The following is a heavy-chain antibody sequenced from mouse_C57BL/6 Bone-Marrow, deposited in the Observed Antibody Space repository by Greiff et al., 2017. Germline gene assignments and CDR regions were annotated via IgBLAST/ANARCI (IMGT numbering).Heavy chain of an antibody. J-gene: IGHJ3*01. CDR1: GYTFTSYC. Sequence: QVQLQQPGAELVKPGASVKLSCKASGYTFTSYCMHWVKQRPGQGLEWIGMIHPNSGSTNYNEKFKSKATLTVDKSSSTAYMQLSSLTSEDSAVYYCAPLERVWFAYWGQGTLVTVSA. V-gene: IGHV1-64*01. CDR3: APLERVWFAY. CDR2: IHPNSGST.